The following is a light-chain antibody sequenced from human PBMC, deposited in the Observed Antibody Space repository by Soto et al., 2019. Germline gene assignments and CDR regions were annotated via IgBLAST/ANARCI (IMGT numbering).Light chain of an antibody. CDR2: DTT. CDR1: TGAVTNGHY. CDR3: LLSYNGPYV. V-gene: IGLV7-46*01. J-gene: IGLJ1*01. Sequence: QAVVTQEPSLTMSPGGTVTLTCGSSTGAVTNGHYPYWFQQKPGQAPRTLIYDTTNRHSWTPARFSGSLLGGKAALTLSGAQPEDEAEYYCLLSYNGPYVFGTGPKVTVL.